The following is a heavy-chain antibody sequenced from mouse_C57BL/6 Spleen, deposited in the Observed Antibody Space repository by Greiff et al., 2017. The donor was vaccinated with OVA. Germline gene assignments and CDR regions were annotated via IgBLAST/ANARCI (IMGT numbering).Heavy chain of an antibody. D-gene: IGHD1-1*01. V-gene: IGHV1-9*01. J-gene: IGHJ1*03. Sequence: QVQLQQSGAELMKPGASVKLSCKATGYTFTGYWIQWVKQRPGHGLEWIGEILPGSGSTNYNEKFKGKATLTADTSSNTAYMQLSSLTAEDSAIYYSARSEEVYDCDSGYVSYGYFDVWGTGTTVTVSS. CDR3: ARSEEVYDCDSGYVSYGYFDV. CDR1: GYTFTGYW. CDR2: ILPGSGST.